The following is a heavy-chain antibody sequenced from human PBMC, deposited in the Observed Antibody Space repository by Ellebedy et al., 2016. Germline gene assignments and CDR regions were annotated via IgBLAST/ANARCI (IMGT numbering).Heavy chain of an antibody. CDR3: ARDPMVRGVGRMDV. CDR2: IIPIFGTA. D-gene: IGHD3-10*01. V-gene: IGHV1-69*13. CDR1: RGTFSSYA. Sequence: SVKVSXKASRGTFSSYAISWVRQAPGQGLEWMGGIIPIFGTANYAQKFQGRVTITADESTSTAYMELSSLRSEDTAVYYCARDPMVRGVGRMDVWGQGTTVTVSS. J-gene: IGHJ6*02.